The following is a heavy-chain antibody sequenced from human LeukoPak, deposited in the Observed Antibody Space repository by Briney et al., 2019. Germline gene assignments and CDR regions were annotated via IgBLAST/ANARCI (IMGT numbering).Heavy chain of an antibody. Sequence: ASVKVSCKASGYTFTGYYMHWVRQAPGQGLEWMGWINPNSGGTNYAQKFQGRVTMTRDTSISTAYMELSRLRSDDTAVYYCARDGDCSSTSYYGWFDPWGQGTLVTVSS. J-gene: IGHJ5*02. D-gene: IGHD2-2*01. V-gene: IGHV1-2*02. CDR1: GYTFTGYY. CDR2: INPNSGGT. CDR3: ARDGDCSSTSYYGWFDP.